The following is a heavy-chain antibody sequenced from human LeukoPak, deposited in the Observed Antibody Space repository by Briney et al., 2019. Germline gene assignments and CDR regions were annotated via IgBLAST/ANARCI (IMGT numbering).Heavy chain of an antibody. J-gene: IGHJ4*02. CDR1: GFTFSSYA. CDR3: AKDVSYNSTNHSNTL. V-gene: IGHV3-23*01. Sequence: PGGSLRLSCAASGFTFSSYAMSWVRQAPGNGLEWVSAISGSGGSTYYADSVKGRFTISRDNSKNTLYLQMNSLRAEDTAVYYCAKDVSYNSTNHSNTLWGQGTLVAVSS. D-gene: IGHD1-20*01. CDR2: ISGSGGST.